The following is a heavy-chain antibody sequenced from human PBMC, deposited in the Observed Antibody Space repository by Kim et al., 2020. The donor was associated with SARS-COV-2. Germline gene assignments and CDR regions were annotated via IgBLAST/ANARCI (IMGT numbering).Heavy chain of an antibody. D-gene: IGHD3-22*01. V-gene: IGHV4-31*03. CDR2: IYYSGST. CDR3: ARVEVITTGYYYYYMDV. CDR1: GGSISSGGYY. Sequence: SETLSLTCTVSGGSISSGGYYWSWIRQHPGKGLEWIGYIYYSGSTYYNPSLKSRVTISVDTSKNQFSLKLSSVTAADTAVYYCARVEVITTGYYYYYMDVWGKGTTVTVSS. J-gene: IGHJ6*03.